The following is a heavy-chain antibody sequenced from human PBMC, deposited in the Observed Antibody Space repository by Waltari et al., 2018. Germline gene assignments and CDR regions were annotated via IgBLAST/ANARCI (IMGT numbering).Heavy chain of an antibody. CDR3: TRGGSPAAIEGQLHCYFDL. J-gene: IGHJ2*01. CDR1: EFTFRPYD. D-gene: IGHD2-2*02. CDR2: IGTTGDP. Sequence: EEQLEESGGGLVQPGGSLRLSCAASEFTFRPYDMPWVRLRSGKGLEWVSIIGTTGDPYYADSVKGRFTISRENAKKSLYLQMNSLTAGDTAVYYCTRGGSPAAIEGQLHCYFDLWGRGTLVSVSS. V-gene: IGHV3-13*04.